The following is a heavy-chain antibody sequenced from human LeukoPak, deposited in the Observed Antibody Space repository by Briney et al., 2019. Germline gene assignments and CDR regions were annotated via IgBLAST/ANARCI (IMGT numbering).Heavy chain of an antibody. CDR2: IYYTGST. CDR1: GGSISSSSYY. D-gene: IGHD6-6*01. V-gene: IGHV4-39*07. J-gene: IGHJ4*02. Sequence: PSETLSLTCTVSGGSISSSSYYWGWIRQPPGKGLEWIGSIYYTGSTYSNPSLKSRVTISVDTSKNQFSLKLSSVTAADTAVYYCARDFLGQLSYSSSPRIDYWGQGTLVTVSS. CDR3: ARDFLGQLSYSSSPRIDY.